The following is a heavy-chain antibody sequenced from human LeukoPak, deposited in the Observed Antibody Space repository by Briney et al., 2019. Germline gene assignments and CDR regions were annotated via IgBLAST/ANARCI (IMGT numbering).Heavy chain of an antibody. CDR2: ISSSTIYI. D-gene: IGHD1-7*01. J-gene: IGHJ4*02. CDR1: GFIFSSYS. V-gene: IGHV3-21*01. Sequence: GGSLRLSCAASGFIFSSYSMNWVRQAPGQGLEWVSSISSSTIYIYYADSVKGRFTISRDNAKNSLYLQMNSLRAEDTAVYYCARGPRGNWNYPPWDYWGQGTLVTVSS. CDR3: ARGPRGNWNYPPWDY.